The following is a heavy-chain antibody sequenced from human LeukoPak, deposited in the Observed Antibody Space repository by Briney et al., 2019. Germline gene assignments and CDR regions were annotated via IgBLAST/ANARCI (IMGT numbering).Heavy chain of an antibody. CDR2: MNPNSGNT. J-gene: IGHJ6*03. Sequence: ASVKVSCKASGYTFTSYDINWVRQATGQGLEWMGWMNPNSGNTGYAQKFQGRVTITRNTSISTAYMELSSLRSEDTAVYCYARGPLPSSNYGYYYYYYMDVWGKGTTVTVSS. V-gene: IGHV1-8*03. CDR1: GYTFTSYD. CDR3: ARGPLPSSNYGYYYYYYMDV. D-gene: IGHD4-11*01.